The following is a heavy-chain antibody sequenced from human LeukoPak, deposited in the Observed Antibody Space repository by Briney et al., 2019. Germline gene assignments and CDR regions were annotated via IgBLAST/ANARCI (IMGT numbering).Heavy chain of an antibody. CDR2: IKQDGSEK. CDR1: GFTFSSYW. V-gene: IGHV3-7*03. J-gene: IGHJ6*03. Sequence: GGSLRLSCAASGFTFSSYWMSWVRQAPGKGLEWVANIKQDGSEKYYVDSVKGRFTISRDNAKNSLYLQMNSLRAEDTAVYYCAKAGGDILTGYYMGYYYYYMDVWGKGTTVTVSS. CDR3: AKAGGDILTGYYMGYYYYYMDV. D-gene: IGHD3-9*01.